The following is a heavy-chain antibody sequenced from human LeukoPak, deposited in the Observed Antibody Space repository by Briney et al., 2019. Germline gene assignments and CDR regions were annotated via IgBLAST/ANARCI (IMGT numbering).Heavy chain of an antibody. D-gene: IGHD3-22*01. CDR1: GFTFSAYA. J-gene: IGHJ4*02. CDR2: ISGSGGST. Sequence: GGSLRLSCAGSGFTFSAYAMSWVRQAPGEGLEWVSAISGSGGSTYYADSVKGRFTISRDNSKNTLYLQMNSLRAEDTAVYYCAKARPYYDSSGYPDYWGQGTLVTVSS. V-gene: IGHV3-23*01. CDR3: AKARPYYDSSGYPDY.